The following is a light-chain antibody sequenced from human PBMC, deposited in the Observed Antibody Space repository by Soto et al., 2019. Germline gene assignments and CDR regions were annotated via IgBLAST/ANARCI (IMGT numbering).Light chain of an antibody. Sequence: QSVLTQPPSASGTPGQRVTISCSGSSSNIGSNTVNWYQQLPGTAPKLLIYSNNQRPSWVPDRFSGSKSGTSASLAISGLQSEDEADYYCAPWDDSLDGPVFGGGTKLTVL. J-gene: IGLJ2*01. V-gene: IGLV1-44*01. CDR3: APWDDSLDGPV. CDR2: SNN. CDR1: SSNIGSNT.